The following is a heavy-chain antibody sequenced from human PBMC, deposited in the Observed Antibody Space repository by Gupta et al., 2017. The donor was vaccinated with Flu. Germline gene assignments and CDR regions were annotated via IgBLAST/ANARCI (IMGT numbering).Heavy chain of an antibody. V-gene: IGHV3-33*01. CDR1: GFTFSRYG. J-gene: IGHJ6*02. CDR2: IYYDGSNK. D-gene: IGHD3-22*01. CDR3: VRDNDSSGYYNIFYFHAMDV. Sequence: QVQVVESGGGVVQSGRSLRLSCAASGFTFSRYGMHWVRQAPGKGLEWVAVIYYDGSNKYYADSVKGRFTVSRDNSKNTVYLEMNSLRAEDTAVYYCVRDNDSSGYYNIFYFHAMDVWGLGTTVSVSS.